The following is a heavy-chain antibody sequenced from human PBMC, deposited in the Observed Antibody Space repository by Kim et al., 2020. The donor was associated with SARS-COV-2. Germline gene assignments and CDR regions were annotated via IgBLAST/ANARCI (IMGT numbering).Heavy chain of an antibody. CDR3: ASSLDSSGYLGDVAFDI. Sequence: SETLSLTCTVSGYSISSGYYWGWIRQPPGKGLEWIGSIYHSGSTYYNPSLKSRVTISVDTSKNQFSLKLSSVTAADTAVYYCASSLDSSGYLGDVAFDIWGQGTMVTVSS. J-gene: IGHJ3*02. CDR1: GYSISSGYY. D-gene: IGHD3-22*01. V-gene: IGHV4-38-2*02. CDR2: IYHSGST.